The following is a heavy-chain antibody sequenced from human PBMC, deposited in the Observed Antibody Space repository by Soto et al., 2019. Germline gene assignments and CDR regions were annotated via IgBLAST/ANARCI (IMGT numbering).Heavy chain of an antibody. Sequence: QLQLQESGPGLVKPSETLSLTCTVSGGSISSSSYYWDWIRQPPGKGLEWIGSIYYSGSTHYNPSLKSRVTISVDTSKNQFSLKLSSVTAADTAVYYCARRGGATIMDSWGQGTLVTVSS. D-gene: IGHD5-12*01. CDR2: IYYSGST. J-gene: IGHJ4*02. CDR1: GGSISSSSYY. CDR3: ARRGGATIMDS. V-gene: IGHV4-39*01.